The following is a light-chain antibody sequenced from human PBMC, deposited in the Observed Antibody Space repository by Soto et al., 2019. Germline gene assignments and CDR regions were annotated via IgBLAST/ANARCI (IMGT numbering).Light chain of an antibody. J-gene: IGKJ4*01. CDR2: GAS. CDR1: QSVSSY. Sequence: EIVLTQSPGTLSLSPGERATLSCRASQSVSSYLAWYQHKPGQAPRLLISGASSRATGIPDRFSGSGSGTDFTLTISTLEPEDFAVYYCQQYGGSPGTFGGGTKVGIK. V-gene: IGKV3-20*01. CDR3: QQYGGSPGT.